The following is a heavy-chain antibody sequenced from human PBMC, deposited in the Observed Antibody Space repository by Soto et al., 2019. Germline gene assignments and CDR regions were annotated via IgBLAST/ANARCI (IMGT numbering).Heavy chain of an antibody. CDR3: ARDRGKTIFGVVQKYYYYGMDV. V-gene: IGHV1-2*04. CDR1: GYTITGYY. CDR2: INPNSGGT. Sequence: ASAKLCSKASGYTITGYYMHWVRQENGQGLEWMGWINPNSGGTNYAQKFQGWVTMTRDTSISTAYMELSRLRSDDTAVYYCARDRGKTIFGVVQKYYYYGMDVWGQGTTVTVSS. D-gene: IGHD3-3*01. J-gene: IGHJ6*02.